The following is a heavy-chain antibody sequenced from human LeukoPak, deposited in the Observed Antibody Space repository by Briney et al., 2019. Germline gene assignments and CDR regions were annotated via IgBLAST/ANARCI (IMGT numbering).Heavy chain of an antibody. Sequence: GGSLRLSCAASGFSFNSDWMDWVRQAPGKGLEWVANIKHDESEKNYLDSVKGRFTISRDDAQNSLYLQMNGLRVEDTAVYYCTRRLDDWGQGTLVTVSS. V-gene: IGHV3-7*01. CDR2: IKHDESEK. D-gene: IGHD3-16*01. CDR1: GFSFNSDW. CDR3: TRRLDD. J-gene: IGHJ4*02.